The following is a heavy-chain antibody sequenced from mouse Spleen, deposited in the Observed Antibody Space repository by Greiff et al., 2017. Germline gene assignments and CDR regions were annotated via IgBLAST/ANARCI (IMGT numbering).Heavy chain of an antibody. V-gene: IGHV5-6-3*01. CDR1: GFTFSSYG. Sequence: DVKLVESGGGLVQPGGSLKLSCAASGFTFSSYGMSWVRQTPDKRLELVATINSNGGSTYYPDSVKGRFTISRDNAKNTLYLQMSSLKSEDTAMYYCARERLAYWGQGTLVTVSA. J-gene: IGHJ3*01. CDR2: INSNGGST. CDR3: ARERLAY.